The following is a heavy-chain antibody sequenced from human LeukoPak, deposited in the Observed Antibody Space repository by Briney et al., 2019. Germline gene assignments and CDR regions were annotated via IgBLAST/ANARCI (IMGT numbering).Heavy chain of an antibody. CDR3: ARTTVTGGGAFDI. D-gene: IGHD4-17*01. J-gene: IGHJ3*02. V-gene: IGHV4-39*07. CDR1: GGSISSSSYY. CDR2: IYHSGST. Sequence: KPSETLSLTCTVSGGSISSSSYYWGWIRQPPGKGLEWIGYIYHSGSTYYNPSLKSRVTISVDKSKNQFSLKLSSVTAADTAVYYCARTTVTGGGAFDIWGQGTMVTVSS.